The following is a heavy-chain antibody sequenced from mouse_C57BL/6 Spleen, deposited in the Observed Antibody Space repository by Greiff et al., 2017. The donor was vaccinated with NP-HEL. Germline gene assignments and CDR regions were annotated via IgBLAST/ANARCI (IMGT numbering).Heavy chain of an antibody. Sequence: VMLVESGAELVKPGASVKMSCKASGYTFTTYPIEWMKQNHGKSLAWIGNFHPYNDDTKYNEKFKGKATLTVEKSSSTVYLELSRLTSDDSAVYYCARGIPYYYGSSPLDYWGQGTTLTVSS. J-gene: IGHJ2*01. V-gene: IGHV1-47*01. D-gene: IGHD1-1*01. CDR1: GYTFTTYP. CDR2: FHPYNDDT. CDR3: ARGIPYYYGSSPLDY.